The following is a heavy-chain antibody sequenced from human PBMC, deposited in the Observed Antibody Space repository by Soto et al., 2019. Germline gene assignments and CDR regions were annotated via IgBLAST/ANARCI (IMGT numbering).Heavy chain of an antibody. CDR1: GFTFSSYW. CDR3: ARTYGFWSGYYRDYYGMDV. Sequence: PGESLRLSCAASGFTFSSYWMHWVRQAPGKGVVWVSRINSDGSSTSYADSVKGRFTIYRDNAKNTLYLQMNSLRAEDTAVYYCARTYGFWSGYYRDYYGMDVWGQGTTVTVSS. D-gene: IGHD3-3*01. V-gene: IGHV3-74*01. J-gene: IGHJ6*02. CDR2: INSDGSST.